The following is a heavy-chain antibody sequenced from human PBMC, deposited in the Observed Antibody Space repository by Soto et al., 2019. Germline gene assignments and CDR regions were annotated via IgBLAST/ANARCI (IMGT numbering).Heavy chain of an antibody. CDR2: SNDSGHT. D-gene: IGHD6-19*01. V-gene: IGHV4-34*01. CDR1: GGSFSENY. Sequence: SENLSLTCDVYGGSFSENYWGWVRQPPGGGLEWIGESNDSGHTKINPSLKSRVSMSVDTSKHQFSLNLISVTAADTAVYYCAHHSGRAFDYWGRGTLVTVSS. J-gene: IGHJ4*02. CDR3: AHHSGRAFDY.